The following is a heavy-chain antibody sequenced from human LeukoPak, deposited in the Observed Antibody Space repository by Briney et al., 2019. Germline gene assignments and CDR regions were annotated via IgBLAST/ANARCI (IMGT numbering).Heavy chain of an antibody. CDR2: ISAYNGHT. J-gene: IGHJ6*02. CDR1: GYTFATYG. V-gene: IGHV1-18*01. CDR3: ARDRDLSDFWSVHYYYGMDV. Sequence: ASVKVSCKASGYTFATYGFSWVRQAPGQGLEWMGWISAYNGHTTYVQKFQGRVTMTTDTSTSTAYMDLRSLRSDDTAVYYCARDRDLSDFWSVHYYYGMDVWGQGTTVTVSS. D-gene: IGHD3-3*01.